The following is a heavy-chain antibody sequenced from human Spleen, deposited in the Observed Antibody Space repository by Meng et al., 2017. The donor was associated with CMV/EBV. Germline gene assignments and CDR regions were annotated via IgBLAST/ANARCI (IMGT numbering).Heavy chain of an antibody. Sequence: SETLSLTCTVSGGSISRYYWSWIRQPPGKGLEWSGYIYYSGSTNYNPSLKSRVTISVDTSNNQFSLKLSSVTAADTAVYYCARALGSSPIFGVVRTNWFDPWGQGTLVTVSS. CDR3: ARALGSSPIFGVVRTNWFDP. CDR2: IYYSGST. D-gene: IGHD3-3*01. CDR1: GGSISRYY. V-gene: IGHV4-59*01. J-gene: IGHJ5*02.